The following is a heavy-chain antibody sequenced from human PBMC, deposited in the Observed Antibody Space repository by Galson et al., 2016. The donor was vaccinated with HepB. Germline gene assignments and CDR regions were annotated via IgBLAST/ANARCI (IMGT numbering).Heavy chain of an antibody. J-gene: IGHJ4*02. CDR3: AAPLGIVAVAGTVDFGY. V-gene: IGHV3-23*01. CDR2: TSGRGDNT. Sequence: SLRLSCAGSGFPFSNYAMTWVRQAPGKGLEWVSFTSGRGDNTYYADSVKGRFIMSRANSKNTLYLHMSGLGAEDSALYYCAAPLGIVAVAGTVDFGYWGQGTLVTVSS. CDR1: GFPFSNYA. D-gene: IGHD6-19*01.